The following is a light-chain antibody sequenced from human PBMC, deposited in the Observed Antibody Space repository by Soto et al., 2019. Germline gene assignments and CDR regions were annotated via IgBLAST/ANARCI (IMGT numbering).Light chain of an antibody. CDR2: KAS. Sequence: DIQMTQSPSTLSASVGDRVTITCRASQSISIWLAWYQQKPGKAPKLLIYKASSLESGVPSRFSGSGSGTEFTLTISSLQPDDFATYYCQQYNSYSATFGQGTKVDTK. CDR1: QSISIW. V-gene: IGKV1-5*03. J-gene: IGKJ1*01. CDR3: QQYNSYSAT.